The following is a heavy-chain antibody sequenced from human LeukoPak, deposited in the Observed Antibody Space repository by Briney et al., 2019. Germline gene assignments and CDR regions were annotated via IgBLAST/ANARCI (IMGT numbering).Heavy chain of an antibody. Sequence: GGSLRLSCVASGFTFNNYWMSWVRQAPGKGLEWVANIHQDGSEKYFVDSVKGRFTISRDNAKNSLYLQMNSLGAEDTAVYSCARQGGSYFDYWGQGTLVTVSS. CDR3: ARQGGSYFDY. D-gene: IGHD1-26*01. J-gene: IGHJ4*02. V-gene: IGHV3-7*01. CDR2: IHQDGSEK. CDR1: GFTFNNYW.